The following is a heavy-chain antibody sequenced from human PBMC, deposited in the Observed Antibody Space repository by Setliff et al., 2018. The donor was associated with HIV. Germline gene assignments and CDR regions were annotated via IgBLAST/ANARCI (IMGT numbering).Heavy chain of an antibody. Sequence: LRLSCAVSGFTFSSHAMSWVRQAPGKGLEWVSSITGSGDSTYHADSVKGRFAISRDNSKNMLYLQMNSLRREDTAVYYCAGEGSHSGSVYWGQGTLVTVSS. CDR1: GFTFSSHA. J-gene: IGHJ4*02. CDR3: AGEGSHSGSVY. D-gene: IGHD5-12*01. CDR2: ITGSGDST. V-gene: IGHV3-23*01.